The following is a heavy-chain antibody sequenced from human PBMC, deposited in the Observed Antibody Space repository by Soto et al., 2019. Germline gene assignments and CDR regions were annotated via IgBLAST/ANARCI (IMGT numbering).Heavy chain of an antibody. CDR2: ISYDGSNK. Sequence: QVQLVESGGGVVQPGRSLRLSCAASGFTFSSYAMHWVRQAPGKGLEWVAVISYDGSNKYYADSVKGRFTISRDNSKNTLYLQMNSLRAEDTAVSYCAYGDYWTPFDYWGQGTLVTVSS. CDR1: GFTFSSYA. V-gene: IGHV3-30-3*01. D-gene: IGHD4-17*01. J-gene: IGHJ4*02. CDR3: AYGDYWTPFDY.